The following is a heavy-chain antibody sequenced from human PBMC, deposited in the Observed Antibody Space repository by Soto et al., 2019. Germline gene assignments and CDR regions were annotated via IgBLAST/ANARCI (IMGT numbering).Heavy chain of an antibody. CDR3: ARAAGSGYYPLDY. V-gene: IGHV1-3*01. CDR1: GYTFTSNG. J-gene: IGHJ4*01. Sequence: ASVKVSCKASGYTFTSNGLHWVRQAPGQRLEWMGWINVGNGDTKYSHKLQGRVTITRDTSANIVYVELSSLRSEDTAVYYCARAAGSGYYPLDYWGHGNLVTVSS. D-gene: IGHD1-26*01. CDR2: INVGNGDT.